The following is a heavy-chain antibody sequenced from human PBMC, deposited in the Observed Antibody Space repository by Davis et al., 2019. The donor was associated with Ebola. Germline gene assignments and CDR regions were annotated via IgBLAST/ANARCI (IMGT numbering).Heavy chain of an antibody. CDR3: ARDWLLRFLEYWFDP. CDR1: GYTFTGYY. D-gene: IGHD3-3*01. J-gene: IGHJ5*02. Sequence: ASVKVSCKASGYTFTGYYMHWVRQAPGQGLEWMGWINPNSGGTNYAQKFQGRVTMTRDTSISTAYMELSRLRSDDTAVYYCARDWLLRFLEYWFDPWGQGTLVTVSS. CDR2: INPNSGGT. V-gene: IGHV1-2*02.